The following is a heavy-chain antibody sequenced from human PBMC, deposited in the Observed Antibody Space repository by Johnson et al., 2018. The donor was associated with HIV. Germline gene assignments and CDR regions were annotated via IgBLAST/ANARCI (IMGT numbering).Heavy chain of an antibody. CDR1: AFTFRSYS. Sequence: QVTLVESGGGVVQPGRSLRLSCAASAFTFRSYSMHWVRQAPGKGLEWVAVISYDGSNKYYAASVKGRFTISRDNSKNTLYLQMNSLRAEDTAVYYCARVQWLILDAFDIWGQGTMVTVSS. D-gene: IGHD6-19*01. J-gene: IGHJ3*02. CDR2: ISYDGSNK. V-gene: IGHV3-30-3*01. CDR3: ARVQWLILDAFDI.